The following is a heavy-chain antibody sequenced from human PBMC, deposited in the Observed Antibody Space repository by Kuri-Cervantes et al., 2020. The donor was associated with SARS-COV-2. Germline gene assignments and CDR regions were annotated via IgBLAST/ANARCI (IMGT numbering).Heavy chain of an antibody. Sequence: ETLSLTCAASGFTFSSYSMNWVRQAPGKGLEWVSSISSSSSYIYYAGSVKGRFTISRDNAKNPLYLQMNSLRAEDTAVYYCARDRYVFYYYDSSGYYYYYMDVWGKGTTVTVSS. CDR1: GFTFSSYS. D-gene: IGHD3-22*01. V-gene: IGHV3-21*01. CDR2: ISSSSSYI. J-gene: IGHJ6*03. CDR3: ARDRYVFYYYDSSGYYYYYMDV.